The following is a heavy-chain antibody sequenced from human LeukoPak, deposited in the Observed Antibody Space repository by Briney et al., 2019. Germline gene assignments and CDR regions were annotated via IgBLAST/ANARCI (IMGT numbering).Heavy chain of an antibody. D-gene: IGHD3-10*01. CDR3: ARINYYGSGSYYFDY. CDR2: IYSSGST. Sequence: SETLSLTCTVSGGSISSYYWSWIRQPAGKGLEWIGYIYSSGSTNYNPSLKSRVTISVDTSKNQFSLKLSSVTAADTAVYYCARINYYGSGSYYFDYWGQGTLVTVSS. V-gene: IGHV4-59*01. J-gene: IGHJ4*02. CDR1: GGSISSYY.